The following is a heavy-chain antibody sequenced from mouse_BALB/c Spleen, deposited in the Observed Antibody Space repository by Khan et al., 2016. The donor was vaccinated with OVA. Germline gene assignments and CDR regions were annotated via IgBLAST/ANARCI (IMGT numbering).Heavy chain of an antibody. Sequence: EVQLQESGPGLVKPSQSLSLTCTVTGYSITSDYAWNWIRQFPGNKLEWMGYISYSGSTSSNPSLKSRISITRDTSKNQFFLQLNSVTTEDTATXYCARSIMANWGQGTTLTVSS. CDR3: ARSIMAN. J-gene: IGHJ2*01. CDR1: GYSITSDYA. CDR2: ISYSGST. V-gene: IGHV3-2*02.